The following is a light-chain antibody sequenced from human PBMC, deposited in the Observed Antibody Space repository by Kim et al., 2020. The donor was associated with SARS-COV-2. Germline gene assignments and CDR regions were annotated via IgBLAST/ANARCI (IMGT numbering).Light chain of an antibody. Sequence: PRRPAGSTVGANDSGSHPVRWYQQKPGQAPVLVMFYDADRPSGIPERFSGSNSGNTATLTISRVEAGDEADYYCQVWNSETDNAVFGGGTQLTVL. CDR2: YDA. CDR1: DSGSHP. V-gene: IGLV3-21*04. CDR3: QVWNSETDNAV. J-gene: IGLJ7*01.